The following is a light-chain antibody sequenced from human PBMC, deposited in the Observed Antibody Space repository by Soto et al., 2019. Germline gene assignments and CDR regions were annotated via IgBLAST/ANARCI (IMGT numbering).Light chain of an antibody. CDR3: QQYGSSPLYT. CDR2: AAS. CDR1: QSISSSL. J-gene: IGKJ2*01. V-gene: IGKV3-20*01. Sequence: EIVLTQSPGTLSLSPGERATLSCRASQSISSSLLAWYQQKPGQAPRLLIFAASTRATGIPDRFSGSGSGTDFTLTIGRLEPEDSAVYYCQQYGSSPLYTFGQGTKLEIK.